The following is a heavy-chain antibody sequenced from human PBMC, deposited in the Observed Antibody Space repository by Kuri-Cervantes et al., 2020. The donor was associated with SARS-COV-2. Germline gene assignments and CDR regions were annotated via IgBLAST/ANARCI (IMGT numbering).Heavy chain of an antibody. CDR3: AKDNPPRPTGDPYWFDP. V-gene: IGHV3-23*01. D-gene: IGHD7-27*01. Sequence: GGSLRLSCAASGFTFSSYGMHWVRQAPGKGLEWVSAISGSGGSTYYADSVKGRFTISRDNSKNTLYLQMNSLRAEDTAVYYCAKDNPPRPTGDPYWFDPWGQGTLVTVSS. CDR1: GFTFSSYG. J-gene: IGHJ5*02. CDR2: ISGSGGST.